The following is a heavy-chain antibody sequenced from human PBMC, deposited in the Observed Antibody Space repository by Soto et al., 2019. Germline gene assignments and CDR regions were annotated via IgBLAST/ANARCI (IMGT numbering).Heavy chain of an antibody. Sequence: ASVKVSCKASGYTFTKYAMHWMRQTPGQRLEWMGWINTGNGNTKYSQKFQGRVTITRDTSASTAYVELSSLRTEDTAVYYCARGLGGYLDYIDYWGQGTLVTVSS. D-gene: IGHD3-16*02. CDR1: GYTFTKYA. V-gene: IGHV1-3*04. CDR2: INTGNGNT. CDR3: ARGLGGYLDYIDY. J-gene: IGHJ4*02.